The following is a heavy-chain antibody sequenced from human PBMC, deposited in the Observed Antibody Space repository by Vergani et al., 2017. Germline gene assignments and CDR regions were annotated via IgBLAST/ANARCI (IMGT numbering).Heavy chain of an antibody. Sequence: VQLLESGGGLVQPGGSLRLSCEASGFTFGDHGIHWVRRAPGKGLEWVALISYDGTNKYYTNSVRGRFTISRDNSKSTLFLQMNSLRVEDTAVYYCAREMRDGSSTSCYVSYYYGMDVWGQGTTVTVSS. D-gene: IGHD2-2*01. CDR2: ISYDGTNK. CDR3: AREMRDGSSTSCYVSYYYGMDV. V-gene: IGHV3-30-3*01. J-gene: IGHJ6*02. CDR1: GFTFGDHG.